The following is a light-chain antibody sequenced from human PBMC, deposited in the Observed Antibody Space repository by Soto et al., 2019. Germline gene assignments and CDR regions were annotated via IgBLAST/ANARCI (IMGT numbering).Light chain of an antibody. Sequence: DIQMTQSPSSLSASVGDRVTISCRASQTISTYLHWYQHKPGRAPRLLIYSASKLESGVPPRFGGSGSGTDFTLTISSLQPEDFATYYCQQSYRNPRTFGLGTKVDIK. V-gene: IGKV1-39*01. CDR1: QTISTY. CDR3: QQSYRNPRT. J-gene: IGKJ1*01. CDR2: SAS.